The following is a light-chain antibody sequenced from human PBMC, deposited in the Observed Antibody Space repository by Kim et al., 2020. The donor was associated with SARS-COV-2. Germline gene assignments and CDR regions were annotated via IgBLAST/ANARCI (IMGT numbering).Light chain of an antibody. CDR3: QQNFITLWT. V-gene: IGKV1-39*01. Sequence: AFVGGRVTITCRASDSISRSLKWYQQKPGKAPKLLISAASSLQSGVPSRFSGSGSGTEFTLTISSLQPEDVATYYCQQNFITLWTFGQGTKVDIK. J-gene: IGKJ1*01. CDR1: DSISRS. CDR2: AAS.